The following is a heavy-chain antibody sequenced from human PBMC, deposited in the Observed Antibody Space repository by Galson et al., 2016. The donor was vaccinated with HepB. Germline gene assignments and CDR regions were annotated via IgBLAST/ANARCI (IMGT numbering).Heavy chain of an antibody. Sequence: SLRLSCAGSGLTFSNNWMTWVRQAPGRGLEWVAYINQDGSNKAYVGSVKGRFTVSRDNAKNSLYLQMNSLRVGDTAVYYCAVYGNTRPSRSFGPWGQGTLVTVSS. D-gene: IGHD2-8*01. CDR2: INQDGSNK. CDR3: AVYGNTRPSRSFGP. V-gene: IGHV3-7*03. J-gene: IGHJ5*02. CDR1: GLTFSNNW.